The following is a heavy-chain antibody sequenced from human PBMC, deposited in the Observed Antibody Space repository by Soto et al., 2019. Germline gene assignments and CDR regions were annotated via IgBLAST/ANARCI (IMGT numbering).Heavy chain of an antibody. CDR2: IYFSGTT. V-gene: IGHV4-39*01. CDR3: AAEISSAGHY. Sequence: SETLSLTCTVARGGIFSSAYHWAWIRQPPGKGLEWIGGIYFSGTTYYSPSLKTRVTLFVDTSKNQFSLKLTSVTAADTAVYYCAAEISSAGHYWGQGTLVTVS. D-gene: IGHD6-13*01. CDR1: RGGIFSSAYH. J-gene: IGHJ4*02.